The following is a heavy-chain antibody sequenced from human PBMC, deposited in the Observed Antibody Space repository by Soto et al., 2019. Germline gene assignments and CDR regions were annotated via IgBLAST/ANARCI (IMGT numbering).Heavy chain of an antibody. Sequence: ASVKVSCKASGDTFATYDINWVRQATGHGLEWMGWINPNSGSIGYAQRFQGRVTMTRDTAIRTAYMEVSSLRSDDTAVYYCARGRASGSYYLLDYWGQGTLVTVSS. CDR3: ARGRASGSYYLLDY. D-gene: IGHD3-10*01. V-gene: IGHV1-8*01. CDR1: GDTFATYD. CDR2: INPNSGSI. J-gene: IGHJ4*02.